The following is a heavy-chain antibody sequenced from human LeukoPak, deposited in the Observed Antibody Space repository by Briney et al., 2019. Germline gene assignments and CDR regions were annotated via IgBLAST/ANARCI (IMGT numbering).Heavy chain of an antibody. Sequence: SETLSLTCTVSGGSISSYYWSWIRQPPGKGLEWIGYIYYSGSTNYNPSLKSRVTISVDTSKNQFSLKLSSVTAAAADVYYCETSTVVTPLGYYYYGTDVWGQGTTVTVSS. J-gene: IGHJ6*02. CDR2: IYYSGST. D-gene: IGHD4-23*01. CDR1: GGSISSYY. V-gene: IGHV4-59*08. CDR3: ETSTVVTPLGYYYYGTDV.